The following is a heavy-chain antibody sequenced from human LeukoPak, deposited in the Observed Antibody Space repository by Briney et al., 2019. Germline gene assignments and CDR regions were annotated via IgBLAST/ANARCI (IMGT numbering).Heavy chain of an antibody. Sequence: GGSLRLSCVASGFTFSTYAMSWVRQAPGKGLEWVANIKQDGSEKYYVDSVKGRFTISRDNAKNSLYLQMNSLRAEDTAVYYCARVGRGTMVFDYWGQGTLVTVSS. CDR3: ARVGRGTMVFDY. J-gene: IGHJ4*02. CDR2: IKQDGSEK. D-gene: IGHD2-8*01. CDR1: GFTFSTYA. V-gene: IGHV3-7*01.